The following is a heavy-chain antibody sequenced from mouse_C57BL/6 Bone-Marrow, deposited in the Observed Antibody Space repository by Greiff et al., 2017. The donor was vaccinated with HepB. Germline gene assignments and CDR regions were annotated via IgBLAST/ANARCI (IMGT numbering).Heavy chain of an antibody. D-gene: IGHD3-3*01. CDR3: ARDLGLGGGEWAMDY. CDR1: GFTFSSYA. J-gene: IGHJ4*01. CDR2: ISDGGSYT. V-gene: IGHV5-4*01. Sequence: EVMLVESGGGLVKPGGSLKLSCAASGFTFSSYAMSWVRQTPEKRLEWVATISDGGSYTYYPDNVKGRFTISRDNAKNNLYLQLSHLKSEDTAMYYCARDLGLGGGEWAMDYWGQGTSVTVSS.